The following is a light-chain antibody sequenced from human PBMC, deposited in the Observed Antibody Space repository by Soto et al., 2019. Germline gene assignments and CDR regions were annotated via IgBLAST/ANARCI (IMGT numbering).Light chain of an antibody. CDR3: SSYASSTTI. J-gene: IGLJ2*01. CDR2: EVS. V-gene: IGLV2-14*01. CDR1: SSDIGGYNY. Sequence: QSALTQPASVSVSPGQSITISCTGTSSDIGGYNYASWYQHHPGIAPQLIIYEVSNRHSGVPNRFSGSKSGNTASLTISGLQAEDEADYFCSSYASSTTIFAGGTKLTLL.